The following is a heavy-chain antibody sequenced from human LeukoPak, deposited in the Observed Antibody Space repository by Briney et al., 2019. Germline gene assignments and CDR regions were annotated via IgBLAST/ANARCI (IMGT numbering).Heavy chain of an antibody. V-gene: IGHV4-4*02. Sequence: SETLSLTCAVSGGSISSSNWWSWVRQPPGKGLEWIGEIYHSGSTNYNPSLKSRVTISVDKSKNQFSLKLSSVTAADTAVYYCAREPYYDFWSGYYLPDWYFDLWGRGTLVTVSS. CDR1: GGSISSSNW. CDR2: IYHSGST. J-gene: IGHJ2*01. D-gene: IGHD3-3*01. CDR3: AREPYYDFWSGYYLPDWYFDL.